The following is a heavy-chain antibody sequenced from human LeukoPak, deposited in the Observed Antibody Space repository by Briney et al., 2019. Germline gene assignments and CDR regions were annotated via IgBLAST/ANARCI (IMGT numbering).Heavy chain of an antibody. D-gene: IGHD3-10*01. CDR1: AFTFRSYA. J-gene: IGHJ6*03. V-gene: IGHV3-66*02. CDR2: IYSGGST. CDR3: ARGGGNYGSGKKHYYYYMDV. Sequence: GGSLRLSCAASAFTFRSYAMIWVRQAPGKGLEWVSVIYSGGSTYYADSVKGRFTISRDNSKNTLYLQMNSLRAEDTAVYYCARGGGNYGSGKKHYYYYMDVWGKGTTVTVSS.